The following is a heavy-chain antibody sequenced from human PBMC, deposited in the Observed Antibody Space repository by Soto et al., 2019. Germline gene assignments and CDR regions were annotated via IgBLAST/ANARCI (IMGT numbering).Heavy chain of an antibody. CDR3: AKDYCGGDCYSSYHFDY. D-gene: IGHD2-21*01. J-gene: IGHJ4*02. CDR2: ISGSGGST. Sequence: PGGSLRLSCAASGFTFSSYAMSWVRQAPGKGLEWVSAISGSGGSTYYADSVKGRFTISRDNSKNTLYLQMNSLRAEDTAVYYCAKDYCGGDCYSSYHFDYWGQGTLVTVS. V-gene: IGHV3-23*01. CDR1: GFTFSSYA.